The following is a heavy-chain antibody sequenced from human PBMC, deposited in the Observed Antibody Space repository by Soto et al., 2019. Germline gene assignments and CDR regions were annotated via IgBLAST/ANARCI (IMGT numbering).Heavy chain of an antibody. J-gene: IGHJ4*02. V-gene: IGHV1-46*01. CDR2: INPASGST. CDR1: GYTFTHYY. D-gene: IGHD6-25*01. CDR3: ARDLAAGEH. Sequence: QVQLVQSGAEVKKPGASVKLCCRTSGYTFTHYYIPWVRQAPGQGLECLAIINPASGSTNYAQDFIGRVTLTIDTSTTTGHTALSALRADDTATFYCARDLAAGEHWGQGTLVTVSS.